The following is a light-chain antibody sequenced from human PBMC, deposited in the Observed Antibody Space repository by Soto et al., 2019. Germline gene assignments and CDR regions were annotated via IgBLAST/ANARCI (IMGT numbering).Light chain of an antibody. CDR2: GAS. CDR1: QSISSTF. J-gene: IGKJ1*01. V-gene: IGKV3-20*01. CDR3: QQYYSSWT. Sequence: EIVLTQSPGTLSLSPGEEATLSCRASQSISSTFLAWYQQKPGQAPRVLIYGASRRATGIPDRFSGSGSGTVFTVNISRLEPEDFALYYCQQYYSSWTFGQWTKVELK.